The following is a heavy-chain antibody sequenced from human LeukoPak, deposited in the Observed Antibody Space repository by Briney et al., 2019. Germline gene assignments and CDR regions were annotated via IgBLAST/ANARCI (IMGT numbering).Heavy chain of an antibody. J-gene: IGHJ4*02. Sequence: PSETLPLTCTVSGGSISSYYWSWIRQPPGKGLEWIGYIYYSGSTNYNPSLKSRVTIAVDTSKNQLSLKLSSVTAADTAVYYCARETPDYDSSGPIFDYWGQGTLVTVSS. CDR2: IYYSGST. V-gene: IGHV4-59*01. CDR1: GGSISSYY. D-gene: IGHD3-22*01. CDR3: ARETPDYDSSGPIFDY.